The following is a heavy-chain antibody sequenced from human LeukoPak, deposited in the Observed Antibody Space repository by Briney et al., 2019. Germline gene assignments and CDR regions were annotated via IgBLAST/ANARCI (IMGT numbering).Heavy chain of an antibody. CDR2: VNPSGGST. CDR1: GYTFIIYY. Sequence: ALVKVSCKASGYTFIIYYIHWVRQAPGQGLEWMGTVNPSGGSTNYAQKFQGRITMTRDTSTSTVYMELSSLRSEDTAVYYCARGKTMGDYWGQGTLVTVSS. CDR3: ARGKTMGDY. J-gene: IGHJ4*02. V-gene: IGHV1-46*01. D-gene: IGHD4/OR15-4a*01.